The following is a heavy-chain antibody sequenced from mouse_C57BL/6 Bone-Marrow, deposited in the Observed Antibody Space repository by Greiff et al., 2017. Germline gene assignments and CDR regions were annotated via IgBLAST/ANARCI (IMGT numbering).Heavy chain of an antibody. D-gene: IGHD2-12*01. Sequence: VQLQQSGPELVKPGASVKISCKASGYSFTDYNMNWVKQSNGKSLEWIGVINPNYGTTSYNQKFKGKATLTVDQSSSKAYMKLNSLTSEDSAVYYCARPQAYYSDWGFAYWGQGTLVTVSA. CDR1: GYSFTDYN. CDR3: ARPQAYYSDWGFAY. CDR2: INPNYGTT. V-gene: IGHV1-39*01. J-gene: IGHJ3*01.